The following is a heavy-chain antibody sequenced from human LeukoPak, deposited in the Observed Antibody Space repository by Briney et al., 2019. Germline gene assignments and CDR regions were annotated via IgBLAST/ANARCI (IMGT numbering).Heavy chain of an antibody. Sequence: GGSLRLSCAASGFTFSSYAMHWVRKAPGKGLEYVSAIISNGGSTYYANSVKGRFTISRDNSKNTLYLQMGSLRAEDMAVYYCARECYYYGMDVWGQGTTVTVSS. CDR1: GFTFSSYA. CDR3: ARECYYYGMDV. CDR2: IISNGGST. V-gene: IGHV3-64*01. J-gene: IGHJ6*02.